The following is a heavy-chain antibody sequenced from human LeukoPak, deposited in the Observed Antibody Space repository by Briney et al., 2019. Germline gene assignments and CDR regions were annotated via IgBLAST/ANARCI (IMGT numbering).Heavy chain of an antibody. V-gene: IGHV4-61*02. CDR2: IYTSGTT. J-gene: IGHJ4*02. CDR3: ARGEGTMVRGVIPDFDY. D-gene: IGHD3-10*01. CDR1: GGSISSGSYY. Sequence: SQTLSLTCTVSGGSISSGSYYWSWIRQPAGKGLEWIGRIYTSGTTKYNPSLNSRVIISLDTSKNQFSLKLSSVTAADTAVYYCARGEGTMVRGVIPDFDYWGQGTLVTVSS.